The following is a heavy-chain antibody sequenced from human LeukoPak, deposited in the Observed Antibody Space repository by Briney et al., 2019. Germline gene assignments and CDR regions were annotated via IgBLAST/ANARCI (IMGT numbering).Heavy chain of an antibody. Sequence: PSETLSLTCTVSGGSISSYYWSWIRQPPGKGLEWIGYIYYSGSTNYNPSLKSRVTISVDTSKNQFSLKLSSVTAADTAVYYCAREGGGYSYGSLEYWGQGTLVTVSS. CDR2: IYYSGST. J-gene: IGHJ4*02. V-gene: IGHV4-59*01. D-gene: IGHD5-18*01. CDR1: GGSISSYY. CDR3: AREGGGYSYGSLEY.